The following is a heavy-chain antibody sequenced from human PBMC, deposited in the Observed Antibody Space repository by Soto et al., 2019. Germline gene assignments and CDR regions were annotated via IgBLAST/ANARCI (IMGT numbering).Heavy chain of an antibody. V-gene: IGHV1-18*01. CDR1: GYTFTSYG. CDR3: ARDQRRGYYYDSSGYYYWNY. D-gene: IGHD3-22*01. Sequence: QVQLVQSGAEVKKPGASVKVSCKASGYTFTSYGISWVRQAPGQGLEWMGWISAYNGNTNYAQKLQGRVTMTTDTSTSTAYMELRSLRSDDTDVYYCARDQRRGYYYDSSGYYYWNYWGQGTLVTVSS. CDR2: ISAYNGNT. J-gene: IGHJ4*02.